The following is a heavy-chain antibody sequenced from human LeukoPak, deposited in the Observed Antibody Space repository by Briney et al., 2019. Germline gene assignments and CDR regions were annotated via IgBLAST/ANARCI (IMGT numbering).Heavy chain of an antibody. V-gene: IGHV3-74*01. D-gene: IGHD3-10*01. J-gene: IGHJ4*02. CDR3: ARGYYGSGSYYPDY. CDR2: INSDGSST. CDR1: GFTFSSYW. Sequence: GGSLRLSCAASGFTFSSYWMHWVRQAPGKGLVWVSRINSDGSSTSYADSMKGRFTISRDNAKNTLYLQMNSLRAEDTAVYYCARGYYGSGSYYPDYWGQGTLVTVSS.